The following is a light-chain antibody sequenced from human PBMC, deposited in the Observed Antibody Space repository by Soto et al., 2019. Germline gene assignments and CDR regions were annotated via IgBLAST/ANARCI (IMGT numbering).Light chain of an antibody. CDR1: QSISSW. J-gene: IGKJ1*01. CDR3: QQYNSYRT. CDR2: DAS. Sequence: DIQMTQSPSTLSESVGDRVTITCRASQSISSWLAWYQQKPGKAPKLLIYDASSLESGVPSRFSGSGSGTEFTLTISSLQPDDFATYYCQQYNSYRTFGQGTKVEIK. V-gene: IGKV1-5*01.